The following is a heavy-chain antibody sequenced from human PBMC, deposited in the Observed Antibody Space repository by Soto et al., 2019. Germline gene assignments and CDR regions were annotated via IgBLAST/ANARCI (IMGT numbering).Heavy chain of an antibody. CDR2: IYYSGST. D-gene: IGHD4-17*01. J-gene: IGHJ4*02. V-gene: IGHV4-59*01. CDR3: ARAVSHDYGDFYFDY. Sequence: ETLSLTCTVSGGSISSYYWSWIRQPPGKGLEWIGYIYYSGSTNYNPSLKSRVTISVDTSKNQFSLKLSSVTAADTAVYYCARAVSHDYGDFYFDYWGQGTLVTVSS. CDR1: GGSISSYY.